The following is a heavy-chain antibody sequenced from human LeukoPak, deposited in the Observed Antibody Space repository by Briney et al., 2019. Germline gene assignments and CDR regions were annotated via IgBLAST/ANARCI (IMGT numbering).Heavy chain of an antibody. V-gene: IGHV4-59*01. CDR2: IYYSGST. CDR1: GGSISSYY. D-gene: IGHD3-22*01. CDR3: ARETHYYDSSGYSPNYYYYYMDV. J-gene: IGHJ6*03. Sequence: SETLSLTCTVSGGSISSYYWSWIRQPPGKGLEWIGYIYYSGSTNYNPSLKSRVTVSVDTSKNQFSLKLSSVTAADTAVYYCARETHYYDSSGYSPNYYYYYMDVWGKGTTVTVSS.